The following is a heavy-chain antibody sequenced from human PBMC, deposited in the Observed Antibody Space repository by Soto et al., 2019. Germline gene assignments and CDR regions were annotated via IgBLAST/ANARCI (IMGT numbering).Heavy chain of an antibody. V-gene: IGHV4-59*01. CDR2: TYLSGST. D-gene: IGHD3-10*01. CDR3: TRGRYGSGSHSEDC. Sequence: SETLSLTCTVPGGSISNYYWSWIRQPPGKGLEWIGYTYLSGSTNYNPSLQSRVTISVDTSKNQFSLKLTSVTAADTAVYYCTRGRYGSGSHSEDCWGQGTLVTVSS. CDR1: GGSISNYY. J-gene: IGHJ4*02.